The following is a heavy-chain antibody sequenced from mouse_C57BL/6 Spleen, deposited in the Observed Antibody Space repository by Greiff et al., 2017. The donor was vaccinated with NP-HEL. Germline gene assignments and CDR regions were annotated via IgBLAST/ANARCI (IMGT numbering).Heavy chain of an antibody. Sequence: VQLQQSGAELIKPGASVKLSCKATGYTFTGYWIEWVKQRPGHGLEWIGEILPGSGSNNYNEKFKGKATFTADTSSNTSYMQLSSLTTVDSAIYSCAPYYSNYEDYFGYWGQGTTLTVSS. D-gene: IGHD2-5*01. CDR3: APYYSNYEDYFGY. V-gene: IGHV1-9*01. J-gene: IGHJ2*01. CDR1: GYTFTGYW. CDR2: ILPGSGSN.